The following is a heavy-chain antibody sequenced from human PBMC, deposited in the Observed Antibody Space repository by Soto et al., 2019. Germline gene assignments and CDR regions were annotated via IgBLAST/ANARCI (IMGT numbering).Heavy chain of an antibody. CDR2: INHSGST. CDR1: GGSFSGYY. V-gene: IGHV4-34*01. D-gene: IGHD1-26*01. J-gene: IGHJ6*02. Sequence: SETLSLTCAVYGGSFSGYYWSWIRQPPGKGLEWIGEINHSGSTNYNPSLKSRFTISVDTSKNQFSLKLGSVTAADTAVYYCARGRNSPRIVGATSWWGPYYYYGMDVWGQGTTVTVSS. CDR3: ARGRNSPRIVGATSWWGPYYYYGMDV.